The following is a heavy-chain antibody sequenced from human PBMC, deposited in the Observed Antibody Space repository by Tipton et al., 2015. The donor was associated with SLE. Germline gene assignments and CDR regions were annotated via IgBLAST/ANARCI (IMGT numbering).Heavy chain of an antibody. Sequence: SLRLSCAASGFTFSSYSMNWVRQAPGKGLEWVAVIWYDGNTHFYADSVKGRFTISRDNSKNTLYLQLDSLRVEDTAVYFCATTTTMTNYIDYWGQGTLVTVSS. V-gene: IGHV3-33*08. CDR2: IWYDGNTH. D-gene: IGHD4-17*01. CDR3: ATTTTMTNYIDY. J-gene: IGHJ4*02. CDR1: GFTFSSYS.